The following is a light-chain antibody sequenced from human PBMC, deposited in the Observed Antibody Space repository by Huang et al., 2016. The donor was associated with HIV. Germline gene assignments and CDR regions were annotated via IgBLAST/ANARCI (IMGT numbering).Light chain of an antibody. Sequence: ELVLRQSPGTLSLSPGERATLSCRASQSVASSDLACYQQKPGQTPRLLISGAVNRATGIRDRFGGGGWGEYFTLTISRLEPEDFAVYYCQQYGSSPLTFGQGTKVEMK. CDR1: QSVASSD. CDR2: GAV. V-gene: IGKV3-20*01. CDR3: QQYGSSPLT. J-gene: IGKJ1*01.